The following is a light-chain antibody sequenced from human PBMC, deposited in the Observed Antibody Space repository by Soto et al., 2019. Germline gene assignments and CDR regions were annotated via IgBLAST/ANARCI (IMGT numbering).Light chain of an antibody. Sequence: DIVMTQTPLSLPVTPGEPASISCRSSQSLLDSDDGNTYLDWYLQKPGQSPQLLIYSLSYRAFGVPDRFSGAGSGTDFTLRISRVEAEDVGVYYCMQHIEFPYTFGHGTKLEIK. V-gene: IGKV2-40*01. CDR3: MQHIEFPYT. J-gene: IGKJ2*01. CDR2: SLS. CDR1: QSLLDSDDGNTY.